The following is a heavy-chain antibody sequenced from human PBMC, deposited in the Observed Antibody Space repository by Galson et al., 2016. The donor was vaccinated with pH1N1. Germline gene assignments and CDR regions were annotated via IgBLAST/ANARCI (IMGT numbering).Heavy chain of an antibody. V-gene: IGHV1-69*13. CDR1: GGTPTFSSYG. CDR3: ASGLDYYGSGYYVI. J-gene: IGHJ4*02. Sequence: SVKVSCKASGGTPTFSSYGISWVRQAPGQGLEWMGSIITMFGTPNYAQKFQGRLTITADASTSTAYMELSSLRSEDTAIYYCASGLDYYGSGYYVIWGQGTLVTVSS. CDR2: IITMFGTP. D-gene: IGHD3-10*01.